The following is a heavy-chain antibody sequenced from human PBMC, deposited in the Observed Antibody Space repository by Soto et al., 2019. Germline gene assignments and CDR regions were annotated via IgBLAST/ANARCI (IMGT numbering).Heavy chain of an antibody. CDR3: ASPVDTAMVPFLYYYYGMDV. CDR1: GGTFSSYA. J-gene: IGHJ6*02. Sequence: SVKVSCKASGGTFSSYAISWVRQAPGQGLEWMGGIIPIFGTANYAQKFQGRVTITADESTSTAYMELSSLRSEDTAVYYCASPVDTAMVPFLYYYYGMDVWGQGTTVTVSS. V-gene: IGHV1-69*13. CDR2: IIPIFGTA. D-gene: IGHD5-18*01.